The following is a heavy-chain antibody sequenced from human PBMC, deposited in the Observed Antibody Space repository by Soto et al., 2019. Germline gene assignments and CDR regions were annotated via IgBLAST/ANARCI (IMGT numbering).Heavy chain of an antibody. CDR2: IIPIFGTA. CDR3: ARVKWPYQLPRYYGMDV. Sequence: SVKVSCKASGGTFSSYAISWVRQAPGQGLEWMGGIIPIFGTANYAQKFQGRVTITADESTSTAYMELSSLRSEDTAVYYCARVKWPYQLPRYYGMDVWGQGTTVTVSS. CDR1: GGTFSSYA. J-gene: IGHJ6*02. D-gene: IGHD2-2*01. V-gene: IGHV1-69*13.